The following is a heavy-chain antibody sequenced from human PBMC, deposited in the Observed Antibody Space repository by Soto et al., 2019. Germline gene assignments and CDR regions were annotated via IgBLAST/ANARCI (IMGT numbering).Heavy chain of an antibody. CDR2: INYSGST. CDR1: GGSLSDYR. V-gene: IGHV4-34*01. D-gene: IGHD6-13*01. J-gene: IGHJ4*02. Sequence: APRSLTCAVSGGSLSDYRRSWIRQPPGKGLEWIGEINYSGSTNYYPSLKSRVTISVDTPKNQFSLKVSSVTAADTAVYFCARAPGYSSSWYQDWGQGTPVTVS. CDR3: ARAPGYSSSWYQD.